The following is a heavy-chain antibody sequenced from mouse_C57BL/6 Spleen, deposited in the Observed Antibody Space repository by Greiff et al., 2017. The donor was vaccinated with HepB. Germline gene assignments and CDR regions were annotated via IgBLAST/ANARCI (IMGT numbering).Heavy chain of an antibody. Sequence: EVQRVESGPGLVKPSQSLSLTCSVTGYSITSGYYWNWIRQFPGNKLEWMGYISYDGSNNYNPSLKNRISITRDTSKNQFFLKLNSVTTEDTATYYCARRNYDYGLYYAMDYWGQGTSVTVSS. CDR1: GYSITSGYY. CDR2: ISYDGSN. J-gene: IGHJ4*01. V-gene: IGHV3-6*01. D-gene: IGHD2-4*01. CDR3: ARRNYDYGLYYAMDY.